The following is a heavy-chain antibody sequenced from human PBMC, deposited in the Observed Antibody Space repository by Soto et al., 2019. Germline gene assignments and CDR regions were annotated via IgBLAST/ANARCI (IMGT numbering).Heavy chain of an antibody. J-gene: IGHJ5*01. Sequence: EVQLLESGGGLVQPGGSLRLSCAASGFTFSSYGMNWVRQDPGKGLEWVSAISGSGGSTYYADSVKGRFTISRDNTKNTLYLQMNSLRAEDTAVYYCAKAPNYGDYEEGYNWFDSWGQGTLVTVSS. CDR2: ISGSGGST. D-gene: IGHD4-17*01. CDR1: GFTFSSYG. V-gene: IGHV3-23*01. CDR3: AKAPNYGDYEEGYNWFDS.